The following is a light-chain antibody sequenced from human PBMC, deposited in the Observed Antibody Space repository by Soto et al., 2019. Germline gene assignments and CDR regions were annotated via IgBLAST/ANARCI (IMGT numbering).Light chain of an antibody. V-gene: IGKV3-15*01. CDR3: QHYSNWPPWT. Sequence: EIVMTQSPATLSASPGERATLSCRASQSVSSNLAWYQQKTGQAPRLLIYGGSTSATGLPARFSGSGSGTELTLTITSLQYEDFAIYYWQHYSNWPPWTFGQGTKVEIK. CDR1: QSVSSN. CDR2: GGS. J-gene: IGKJ1*01.